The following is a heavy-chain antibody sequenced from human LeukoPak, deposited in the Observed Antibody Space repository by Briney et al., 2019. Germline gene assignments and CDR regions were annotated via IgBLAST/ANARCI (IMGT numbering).Heavy chain of an antibody. Sequence: PGGSLRLSCAASGFTVSSNYMSWVRQVPGKGLEWVSVIYSGGSTYYADSVKGRFTISRDNSKNTLYLQMNSLRAEDTAVYYCARDPGLMDVRGAFDIWGQGTMVTVSS. CDR3: ARDPGLMDVRGAFDI. J-gene: IGHJ3*02. V-gene: IGHV3-53*01. CDR2: IYSGGST. CDR1: GFTVSSNY. D-gene: IGHD2-8*01.